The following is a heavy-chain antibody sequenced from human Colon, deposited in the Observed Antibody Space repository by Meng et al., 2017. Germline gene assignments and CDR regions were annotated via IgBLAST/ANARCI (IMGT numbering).Heavy chain of an antibody. J-gene: IGHJ5*02. CDR1: GDSVYSNIAT. V-gene: IGHV6-1*01. CDR3: AREKRHHLPYSWNRNSHYSWFDP. Sequence: SQTLSLTCVISGDSVYSNIATWTWFRQSPSRGLEWLGRTYYRSKWYNDYAPSVQSRISISPDTSKNQFSLQLNSVTPEDTAVYYCAREKRHHLPYSWNRNSHYSWFDPLGQGTLVTVSS. D-gene: IGHD3-10*01. CDR2: TYYRSKWYN.